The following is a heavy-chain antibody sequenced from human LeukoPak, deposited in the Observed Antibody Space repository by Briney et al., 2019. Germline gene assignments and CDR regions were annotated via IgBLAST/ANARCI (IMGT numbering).Heavy chain of an antibody. D-gene: IGHD6-25*01. J-gene: IGHJ4*02. CDR3: ARTTSFTASGYDY. V-gene: IGHV1-8*03. CDR2: MNPINGDS. Sequence: APVTVSCKASGYTFTHYHINWVRQATGQGLEWVGWMNPINGDSGFAQKFQGRVTITRDSSISTSYMELRSLTSEDTAVYFCARTTSFTASGYDYWGPGTLVTVSS. CDR1: GYTFTHYH.